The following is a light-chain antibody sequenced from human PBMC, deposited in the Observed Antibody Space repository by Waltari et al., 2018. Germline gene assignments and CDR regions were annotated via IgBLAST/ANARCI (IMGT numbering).Light chain of an antibody. CDR2: GAS. V-gene: IGKV3-20*01. CDR3: QHHFRLPAT. J-gene: IGKJ1*01. Sequence: IMLTQSPGTLSLSPGERAPLSCRASQSISRYLAWYQQKPGQAPRLLIYGASTRATGIPDRFSGSGSGTDFSLTISGLETEDSAVYYCQHHFRLPATFGQGTKVEIK. CDR1: QSISRY.